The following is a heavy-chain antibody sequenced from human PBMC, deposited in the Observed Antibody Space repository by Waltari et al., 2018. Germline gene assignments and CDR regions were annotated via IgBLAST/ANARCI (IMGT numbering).Heavy chain of an antibody. V-gene: IGHV3-9*01. J-gene: IGHJ4*02. CDR3: AKDKGDGYTYGYPDC. CDR2: INWNSDNI. CDR1: GFTFDDYA. D-gene: IGHD5-18*01. Sequence: EVQLVESGGGLVQPGRSLRLSCAASGFTFDDYAMHWVRQTPGKGLEWVSTINWNSDNIDYADSVKGRFTISRDNAKNSLYWQMNSLRAEDTALYYCAKDKGDGYTYGYPDCWGQGTLVTVSS.